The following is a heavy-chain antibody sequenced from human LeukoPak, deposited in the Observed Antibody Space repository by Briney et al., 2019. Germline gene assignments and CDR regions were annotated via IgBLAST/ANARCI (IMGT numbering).Heavy chain of an antibody. V-gene: IGHV4-4*07. CDR1: GGSISGYY. CDR3: ARVARGSIPHLDY. D-gene: IGHD2-2*02. CDR2: IYTSDIA. Sequence: SEPLSLTCTVSGGSISGYYWTWIRQPAGKGLEWIGRIYTSDIANYNPSLNSRVTMSIDTSKNQFSLKLNSVTAADTAVYYCARVARGSIPHLDYWGQGTLVTVSS. J-gene: IGHJ4*02.